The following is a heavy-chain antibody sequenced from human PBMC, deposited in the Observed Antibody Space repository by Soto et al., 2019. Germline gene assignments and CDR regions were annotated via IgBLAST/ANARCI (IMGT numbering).Heavy chain of an antibody. CDR2: ISSSSGYT. D-gene: IGHD4-17*01. Sequence: GGSLRLSCAASGFTVSDYYMSWIRQAPGKGLEWVSYISSSSGYTNYADSVKGRFTISRDNAKNSLYLQMNSLRAEGTAVYYCAKEYGRLDYWGQGTLVTVSS. V-gene: IGHV3-11*06. CDR3: AKEYGRLDY. J-gene: IGHJ4*02. CDR1: GFTVSDYY.